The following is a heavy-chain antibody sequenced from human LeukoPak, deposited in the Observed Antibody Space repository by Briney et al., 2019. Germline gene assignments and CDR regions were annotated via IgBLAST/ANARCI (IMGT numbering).Heavy chain of an antibody. D-gene: IGHD3-22*01. V-gene: IGHV4-34*01. Sequence: SETLSLTCAVYGGSFSGYYWSWIREPPGKGLEWLGEINHSGSTNYNPSLKSRVTISLDTSKNQFSLKLSSVTAADTAVYYCASFHYDSSGYCFDYWGQGTLVTVSS. CDR3: ASFHYDSSGYCFDY. CDR1: GGSFSGYY. J-gene: IGHJ4*02. CDR2: INHSGST.